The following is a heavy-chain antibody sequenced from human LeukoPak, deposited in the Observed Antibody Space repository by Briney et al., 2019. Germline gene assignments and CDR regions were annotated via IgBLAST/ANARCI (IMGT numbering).Heavy chain of an antibody. V-gene: IGHV4-59*08. D-gene: IGHD3-9*01. CDR3: ARHEVRYFDWFTQRAKASRGPMRD. J-gene: IGHJ4*02. Sequence: SETLSLTCTISGGSVSDYYWSWIRQSPGKGLERIGYIYHTGSTSYSPSLKSRVTISADTSQNQFSLKLSSVTAADTAVYYCARHEVRYFDWFTQRAKASRGPMRDWGQGTLATVSS. CDR1: GGSVSDYY. CDR2: IYHTGST.